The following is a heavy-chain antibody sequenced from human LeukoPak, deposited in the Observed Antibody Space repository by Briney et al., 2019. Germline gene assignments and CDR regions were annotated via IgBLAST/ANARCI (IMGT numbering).Heavy chain of an antibody. CDR1: GFTFSNYG. J-gene: IGHJ3*02. D-gene: IGHD3-10*01. Sequence: GGSLRLSCAAPGFTFSNYGMHWVRQAPGKGLEWVAVISYDGSNKYYAESVKGRFTISRDNSKNTLYLQMNSLRAENTAVYYCAKGLWVIRGVIGDAFDIWGQGTMVTVSS. V-gene: IGHV3-30*18. CDR3: AKGLWVIRGVIGDAFDI. CDR2: ISYDGSNK.